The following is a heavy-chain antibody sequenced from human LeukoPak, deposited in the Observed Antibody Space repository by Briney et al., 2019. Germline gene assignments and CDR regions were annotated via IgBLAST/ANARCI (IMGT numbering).Heavy chain of an antibody. Sequence: GGSLRLSCAASGFTFSSYGMHWVRQAPGKGLEWVAFIRYDGSNKYYADSVKGRFTISRDNSKNTLYLQMNSLRAEDTAVYYCATDLPAGKRGGYDWDFDYWGQGTLVTVSS. CDR1: GFTFSSYG. CDR3: ATDLPAGKRGGYDWDFDY. J-gene: IGHJ4*02. D-gene: IGHD5-12*01. CDR2: IRYDGSNK. V-gene: IGHV3-30*02.